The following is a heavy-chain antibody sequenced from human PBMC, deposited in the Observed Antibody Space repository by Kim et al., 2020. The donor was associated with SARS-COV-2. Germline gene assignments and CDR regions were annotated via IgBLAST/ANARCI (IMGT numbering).Heavy chain of an antibody. D-gene: IGHD5-18*01. J-gene: IGHJ4*02. CDR2: IYPDDSDI. CDR1: GYSFSTYW. CDR3: ARQGYSYGTPDF. V-gene: IGHV5-51*01. Sequence: GESLKISCKASGYSFSTYWIGWVRQMPGKGLEWMGIIYPDDSDIRYSPSFQGQVTISADKSVSTAYLQWSSLKASDTAIYYCARQGYSYGTPDFWGQGTLVTVSS.